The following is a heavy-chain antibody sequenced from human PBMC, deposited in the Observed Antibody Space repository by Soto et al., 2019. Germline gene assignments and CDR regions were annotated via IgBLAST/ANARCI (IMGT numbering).Heavy chain of an antibody. J-gene: IGHJ3*02. CDR1: GDSISRNNW. D-gene: IGHD2-8*02. CDR3: ARGGFGVVYAFDI. V-gene: IGHV4-4*02. Sequence: SETLSLTCAISGDSISRNNWWSWVRQPPGRGLGWIGEIYHSGCTNYSPSLRSRLTISVDKSRNEVSLKLTSVTAADTAVYYCARGGFGVVYAFDIWGQGTMVTVSS. CDR2: IYHSGCT.